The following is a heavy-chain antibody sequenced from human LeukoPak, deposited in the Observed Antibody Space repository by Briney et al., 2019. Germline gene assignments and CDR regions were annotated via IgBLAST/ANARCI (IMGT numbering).Heavy chain of an antibody. CDR1: GFTFSSYA. V-gene: IGHV3-23*01. Sequence: PGGSLRLSCAASGFTFSSYAMSWVRQAPGKGLEWVSAISGSGGSTYYADSVKGRFTISRDNSKNTLYLQMNSLRAEDTAVYYCAKDHEDLLWFGELLIGDYWGQGTLVTVSS. D-gene: IGHD3-10*01. CDR3: AKDHEDLLWFGELLIGDY. J-gene: IGHJ4*02. CDR2: ISGSGGST.